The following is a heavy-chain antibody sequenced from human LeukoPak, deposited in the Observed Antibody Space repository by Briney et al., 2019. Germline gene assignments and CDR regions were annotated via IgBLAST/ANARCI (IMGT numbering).Heavy chain of an antibody. Sequence: GGSLRLSCAASGFTFSDHYMDWVRQAPGKGLEWVGRCRNKANSYTTEYAASMEGRFTISRDDSKNSLYLQMNSLKAEDTAVYYCAGEAGSYGPVVYWGQGTLVTVSS. CDR3: AGEAGSYGPVVY. D-gene: IGHD3-10*01. V-gene: IGHV3-72*01. CDR2: CRNKANSYTT. CDR1: GFTFSDHY. J-gene: IGHJ4*02.